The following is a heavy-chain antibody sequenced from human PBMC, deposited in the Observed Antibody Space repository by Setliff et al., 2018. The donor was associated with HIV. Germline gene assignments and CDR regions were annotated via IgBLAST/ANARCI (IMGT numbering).Heavy chain of an antibody. CDR3: ARGGWSGGGPLHYSYYYLDV. Sequence: ASGKVSCKTSGGTFRSQAISWVRQAPGQGLEWMGGLISMFKIPQIAQKFQGRVTITADESTSTAYMGLSSLTSEDTAVYYCARGGWSGGGPLHYSYYYLDVWGQGTAVTVSS. D-gene: IGHD2-15*01. V-gene: IGHV1-69*13. CDR2: LISMFKIP. CDR1: GGTFRSQA. J-gene: IGHJ6*02.